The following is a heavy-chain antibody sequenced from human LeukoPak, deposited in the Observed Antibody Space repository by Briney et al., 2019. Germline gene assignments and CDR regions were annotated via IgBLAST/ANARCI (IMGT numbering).Heavy chain of an antibody. Sequence: ASVKVSCKASGYTFTSYYMHWVRQAPGQGLEWMGWINPNSGGTNYAQKFQGRVTMTRDTSISTAYMELSRLKSDDTALYYCARGAAAALLPYHYYFMDVWGKGTTVTVSS. V-gene: IGHV1-2*02. CDR2: INPNSGGT. CDR1: GYTFTSYY. J-gene: IGHJ6*03. CDR3: ARGAAAALLPYHYYFMDV. D-gene: IGHD6-13*01.